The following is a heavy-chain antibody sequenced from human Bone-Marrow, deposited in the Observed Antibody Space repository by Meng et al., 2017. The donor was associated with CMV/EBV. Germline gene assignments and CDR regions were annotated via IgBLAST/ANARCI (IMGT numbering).Heavy chain of an antibody. J-gene: IGHJ6*02. CDR3: ASSLGSSGWPYYYYGMDV. D-gene: IGHD6-19*01. V-gene: IGHV1-2*02. CDR2: INPNSGGT. CDR1: GYTFTGYY. Sequence: ASVKVSCKASGYTFTGYYMHWVRQAPGQGLEWMGWINPNSGGTNYAQKFQGRVTMTRDTSISTAYMELSSLRSEDTAVYYCASSLGSSGWPYYYYGMDVWGQGTTVTVSS.